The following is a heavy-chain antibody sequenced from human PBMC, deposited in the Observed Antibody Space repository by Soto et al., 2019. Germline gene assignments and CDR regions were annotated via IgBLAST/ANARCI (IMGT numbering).Heavy chain of an antibody. D-gene: IGHD4-17*01. Sequence: PGGSLRLSCAASAFAFGDYAMHWVRQAPGMGLEWVSSISWNSARIGYADSVKGRFTVSRDNAKNSLYLQMNSLRPEDTALYYCAKDMKWGGMTTIHYFDSWGQGT. CDR2: ISWNSARI. V-gene: IGHV3-9*01. CDR1: AFAFGDYA. J-gene: IGHJ4*02. CDR3: AKDMKWGGMTTIHYFDS.